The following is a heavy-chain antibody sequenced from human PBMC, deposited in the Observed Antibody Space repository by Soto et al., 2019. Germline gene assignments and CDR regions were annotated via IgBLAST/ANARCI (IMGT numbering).Heavy chain of an antibody. J-gene: IGHJ4*02. V-gene: IGHV3-7*01. D-gene: IGHD2-15*01. Sequence: EVQLVESGGGLVQPGGSLRLSCVASGFTFSSYWMSWVRQAPGKGLEWVADIKEDGSANYYVDSVKGRFTISRDNAKNSLYLQVHSLRAEDTAVYYWARDAPLYGIDGKCYWGFDHWGQGTLVTVSA. CDR1: GFTFSSYW. CDR3: ARDAPLYGIDGKCYWGFDH. CDR2: IKEDGSAN.